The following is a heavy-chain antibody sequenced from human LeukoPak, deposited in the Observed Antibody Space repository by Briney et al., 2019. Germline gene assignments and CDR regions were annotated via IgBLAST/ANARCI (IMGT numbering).Heavy chain of an antibody. Sequence: SETLSLTCTVSGYSISSGYYWGWIRQPPGKGLEWIGSIYHSGSTYYNPSLKSRVTISVDTSKNQFSLKLSSVTAADTAVYYCARELGGWYFDLWGRGTLVTVSS. CDR1: GYSISSGYY. CDR2: IYHSGST. D-gene: IGHD3-16*01. CDR3: ARELGGWYFDL. J-gene: IGHJ2*01. V-gene: IGHV4-38-2*02.